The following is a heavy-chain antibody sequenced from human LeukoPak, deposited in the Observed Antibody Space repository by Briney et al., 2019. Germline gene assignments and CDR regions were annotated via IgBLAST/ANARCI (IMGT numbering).Heavy chain of an antibody. CDR3: AREAQYYDILTGYPVVTFDI. CDR1: GGSFSGYY. D-gene: IGHD3-9*01. CDR2: INHIGST. V-gene: IGHV4-34*01. Sequence: PSETLSLTCAVYGGSFSGYYWRWLRQPPGKGLEWIGEINHIGSTNYYPSLKSRVTILVGTSKNHSSLKLSSVTTADNAVFYYAREAQYYDILTGYPVVTFDIWVEGRKASVSS. J-gene: IGHJ3*02.